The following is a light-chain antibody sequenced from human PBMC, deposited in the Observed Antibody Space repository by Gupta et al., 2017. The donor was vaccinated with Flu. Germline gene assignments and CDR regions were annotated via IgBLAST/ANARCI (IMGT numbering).Light chain of an antibody. CDR1: QSVSSN. J-gene: IGKJ1*01. CDR2: GAS. Sequence: VMTQSPATLSVSPGERATLSCRASQSVSSNLAWYQQKPGQAPRLLIYGASTRATGIPARFSGSGSGTEFTLTISSLQSEDFAVYYCQQYNNWPPWTFGQGTKVEIK. V-gene: IGKV3-15*01. CDR3: QQYNNWPPWT.